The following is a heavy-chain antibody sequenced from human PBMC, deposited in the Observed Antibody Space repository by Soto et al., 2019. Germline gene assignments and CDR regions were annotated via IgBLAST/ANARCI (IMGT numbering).Heavy chain of an antibody. CDR3: ARRVSGWFDP. V-gene: IGHV1-3*04. D-gene: IGHD2-8*01. J-gene: IGHJ5*02. CDR2: INTDTGNT. Sequence: ASVKVSCKASGHTFIGYAVHWLRLAPGQGLEWMGWINTDTGNTKYSQKFQGRLAISRDTSASTVYMELSSLKSQDTTVYYCARRVSGWFDPWGQGSLVTAPQ. CDR1: GHTFIGYA.